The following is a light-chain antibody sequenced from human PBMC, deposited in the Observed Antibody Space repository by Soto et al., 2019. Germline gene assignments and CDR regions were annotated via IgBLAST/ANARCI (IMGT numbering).Light chain of an antibody. CDR3: QQYNSYSQT. Sequence: IHLTHSPSSLSASVLYRVTITFLSSQGISIALAWYQQKPGKAPKLLIYDASSLESGVPSRFTGSGSGTEFTLTISSLQPDDFATYYCQQYNSYSQTFGQGTKVDI. J-gene: IGKJ1*01. CDR2: DAS. V-gene: IGKV1-13*02. CDR1: QGISIA.